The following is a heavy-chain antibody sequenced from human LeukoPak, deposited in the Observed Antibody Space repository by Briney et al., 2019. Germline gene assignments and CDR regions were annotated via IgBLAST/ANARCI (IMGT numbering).Heavy chain of an antibody. J-gene: IGHJ4*02. D-gene: IGHD5-18*01. CDR1: GFTFSSYW. V-gene: IGHV3-74*01. CDR2: IKGDGSST. CDR3: ARDGYSFGHDFDY. Sequence: GGYLRLSCAGSGFTFSSYWMHWVRHTPGKGLVWVSRIKGDGSSTSYADSVKGRFTISRHNAKNTLYLQMTSLRAEDTAVYYCARDGYSFGHDFDYWGQGTLVTVSS.